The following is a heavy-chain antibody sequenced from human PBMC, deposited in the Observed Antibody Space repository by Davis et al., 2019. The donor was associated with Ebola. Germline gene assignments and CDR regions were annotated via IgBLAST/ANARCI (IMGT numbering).Heavy chain of an antibody. Sequence: ASVPVTCKASGYTFTSYGISWVRQPPRQRLEWMGWISAYNGNTNYAQKLQGRVTMTTDTSTSTAYMELRSLRSDDTAVYYCARVRTKWDSSQNYGMDVWGQGTTVTVSS. J-gene: IGHJ6*02. D-gene: IGHD1-26*01. V-gene: IGHV1-18*01. CDR1: GYTFTSYG. CDR2: ISAYNGNT. CDR3: ARVRTKWDSSQNYGMDV.